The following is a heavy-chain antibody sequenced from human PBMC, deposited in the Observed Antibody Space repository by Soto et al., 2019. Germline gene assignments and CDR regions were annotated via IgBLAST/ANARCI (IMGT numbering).Heavy chain of an antibody. CDR1: GGSISSGDYY. CDR3: ARGYYYDSSGYYYYFDY. CDR2: IYYSGST. V-gene: IGHV4-30-4*01. Sequence: PSETLSLTCTVSGGSISSGDYYWSWIRQPPGKGLEWIGYIYYSGSTYYNPSLKSQVTISVDTSKNQFSLKLSSVTAADTAVYYCARGYYYDSSGYYYYFDYWGQGTLVTVSS. J-gene: IGHJ4*02. D-gene: IGHD3-22*01.